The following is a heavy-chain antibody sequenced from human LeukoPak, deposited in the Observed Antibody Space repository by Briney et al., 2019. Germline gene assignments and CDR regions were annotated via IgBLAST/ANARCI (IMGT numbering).Heavy chain of an antibody. Sequence: PGGSLRLSCAASGFTFSTFAMIWVRQPPGRGLEWVSYISSSSSTIYYADSVKGRFTISRDNAKNSLYLQMNSLRAEDTAVYYCASLTVGEINWFDPWGQGTLVTVSS. D-gene: IGHD3-16*01. V-gene: IGHV3-48*01. J-gene: IGHJ5*02. CDR1: GFTFSTFA. CDR3: ASLTVGEINWFDP. CDR2: ISSSSSTI.